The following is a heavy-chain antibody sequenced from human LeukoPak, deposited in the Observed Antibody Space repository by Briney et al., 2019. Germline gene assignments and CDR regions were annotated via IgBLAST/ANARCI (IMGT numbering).Heavy chain of an antibody. Sequence: SQTLSLTCAVSGGSISSGGYSWSWIRQPPGKGLEWIGYIYHSGSTYYNPSLKSRVTISVDRSKNQFSLKLSSVTAADTAVYYCARGLHRPTVTTFHWFDPWGQGTLVTVSS. CDR2: IYHSGST. CDR3: ARGLHRPTVTTFHWFDP. J-gene: IGHJ5*02. D-gene: IGHD4-17*01. CDR1: GGSISSGGYS. V-gene: IGHV4-30-2*01.